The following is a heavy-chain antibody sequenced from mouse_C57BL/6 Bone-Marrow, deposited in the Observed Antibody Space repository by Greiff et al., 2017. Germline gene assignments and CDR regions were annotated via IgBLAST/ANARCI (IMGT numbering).Heavy chain of an antibody. V-gene: IGHV14-4*01. Sequence: ESGAELVRPGASVKLSCTASGFNIKDDYMHWVKQRPEQGLEWIGWIDPENGDTEYASKFQGKATITADTSSNTAYLQLSSLTSEDTAVYYCTKESWFAYWGQGTLVTVSA. CDR3: TKESWFAY. CDR2: IDPENGDT. J-gene: IGHJ3*01. CDR1: GFNIKDDY.